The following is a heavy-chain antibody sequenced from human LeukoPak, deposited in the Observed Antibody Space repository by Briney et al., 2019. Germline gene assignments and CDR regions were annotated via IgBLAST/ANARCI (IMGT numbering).Heavy chain of an antibody. CDR1: GFTFSSYW. CDR2: IKQDGSEK. Sequence: GGSLRLSCAASGFTFSSYWMSWVRQAPGKGLEWVANIKQDGSEKYYVDSVKGRFTISRDNAKNSLYLQMNSLRAEDTAVYCCARVSELRDYYYYYYMDVWGKGTTVTVSS. J-gene: IGHJ6*03. V-gene: IGHV3-7*01. CDR3: ARVSELRDYYYYYYMDV. D-gene: IGHD1-7*01.